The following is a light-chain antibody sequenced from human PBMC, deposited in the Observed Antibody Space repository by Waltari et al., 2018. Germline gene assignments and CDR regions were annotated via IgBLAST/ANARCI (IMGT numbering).Light chain of an antibody. CDR2: DAS. CDR1: QSVNNY. Sequence: VLTQSPATLSLSPGEKATLSCRASQSVNNYLAWYQEKPGPAPRLLIYDASNRATGIPGRFSGSGSGTDFTLTISSLEPEDFAVYYCQQRSNWPRFTFGPGTRVDIK. V-gene: IGKV3-11*01. J-gene: IGKJ3*01. CDR3: QQRSNWPRFT.